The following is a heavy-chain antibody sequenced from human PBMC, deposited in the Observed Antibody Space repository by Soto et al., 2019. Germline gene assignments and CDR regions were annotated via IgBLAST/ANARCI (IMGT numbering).Heavy chain of an antibody. CDR3: VKNPDIWGIHYFDF. Sequence: GGSLDLSCAAPGFIFTNYAMSWVGLAPGKGLEWVSSISNSGRSTYYADFVKGRATISRDNSKNTLYLQLNSLRVEDTAVYYCVKNPDIWGIHYFDFWGLGTLVTVSS. V-gene: IGHV3-23*01. CDR1: GFIFTNYA. J-gene: IGHJ4*02. D-gene: IGHD6-13*01. CDR2: ISNSGRST.